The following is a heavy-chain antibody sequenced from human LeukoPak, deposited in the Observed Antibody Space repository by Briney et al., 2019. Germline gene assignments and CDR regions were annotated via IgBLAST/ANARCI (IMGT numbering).Heavy chain of an antibody. CDR1: GFTFSSYS. Sequence: GGSLRLSCAASGFTFSSYSMNWVRQAPGKGLEWVSSISSSSYIYYADSVKGRFTISRDNAKNSLYLQMNSLRAEDTAVYYCARTGLVVAATLDYWGQGTLVTVSS. CDR2: ISSSSYI. CDR3: ARTGLVVAATLDY. J-gene: IGHJ4*02. D-gene: IGHD2-15*01. V-gene: IGHV3-21*01.